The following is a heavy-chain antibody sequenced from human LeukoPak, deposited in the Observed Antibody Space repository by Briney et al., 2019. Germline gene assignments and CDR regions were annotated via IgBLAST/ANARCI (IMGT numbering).Heavy chain of an antibody. Sequence: ASVKVSCKASGYTFTSYGVSWLRQAPGQGLEWMGWISAYNGNTNYAQKLQGRVTMTTDTSTSTAYMELRSLRSDDTAVYYCARLSAPHDYGDYGYSYYGMDVWGQGTTVTVSS. D-gene: IGHD4-17*01. V-gene: IGHV1-18*01. J-gene: IGHJ6*02. CDR1: GYTFTSYG. CDR3: ARLSAPHDYGDYGYSYYGMDV. CDR2: ISAYNGNT.